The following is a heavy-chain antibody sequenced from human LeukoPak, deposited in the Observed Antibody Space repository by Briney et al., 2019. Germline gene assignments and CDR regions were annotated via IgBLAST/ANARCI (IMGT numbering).Heavy chain of an antibody. CDR3: ASGSYSLFDY. Sequence: SETLSLTCAVYGGSFSGYYWSWIRQPPGKGLEWIGEINHSGSTNYNPSLKSRVTISVDTSKNQFSLKLSSVTAADTAVYYCASGSYSLFDYWGQGTLVTVSS. CDR2: INHSGST. D-gene: IGHD1-26*01. V-gene: IGHV4-34*01. CDR1: GGSFSGYY. J-gene: IGHJ4*02.